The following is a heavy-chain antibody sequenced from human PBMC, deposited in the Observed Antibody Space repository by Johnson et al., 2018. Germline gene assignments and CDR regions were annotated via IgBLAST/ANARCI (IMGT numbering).Heavy chain of an antibody. J-gene: IGHJ5*02. V-gene: IGHV3-48*01. CDR2: ISSSSSTI. Sequence: VQLVQSGGGLVKPGGSLRLSCAASGFTFSSYSMNWVRQAPGKGLEWVSSISSSSSTIYYADSVKGRFTISRDNAKNSLYLQMNSLRAEDTAVYYWAKEIAGYHPWGQGTLVTVSS. D-gene: IGHD6-25*01. CDR1: GFTFSSYS. CDR3: AKEIAGYHP.